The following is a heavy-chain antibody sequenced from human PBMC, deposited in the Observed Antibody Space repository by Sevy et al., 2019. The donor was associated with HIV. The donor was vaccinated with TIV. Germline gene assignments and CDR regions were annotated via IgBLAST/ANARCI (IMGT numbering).Heavy chain of an antibody. V-gene: IGHV3-30-3*01. CDR3: TMDAGYSIAWSPSDY. CDR1: GLTFSSHA. CDR2: LSSAGSNK. Sequence: GGSLRLSCAASGLTFSSHAMHWVRQAPGKGLEWVAVLSSAGSNKDYADSAKGRFTISRDNPKNTLYLQMNSLRPEDTAVYYCTMDAGYSIAWSPSDYWGQGTLVTVSS. J-gene: IGHJ4*02. D-gene: IGHD6-19*01.